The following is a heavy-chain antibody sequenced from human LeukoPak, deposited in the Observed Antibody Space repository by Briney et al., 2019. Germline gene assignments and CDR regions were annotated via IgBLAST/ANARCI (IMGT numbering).Heavy chain of an antibody. J-gene: IGHJ4*02. CDR1: GYTFTSYY. Sequence: ASVKVSCKASGYTFTSYYMHWVRQAPGQGLEWMGIINPSGGSTSYAQKFQGRVTMTRDTSTSTVYMELSSLRYEDTAVYYCARDRYCSGGSCYQGGRAPPDYWGQGTLVTVSS. CDR3: ARDRYCSGGSCYQGGRAPPDY. D-gene: IGHD2-15*01. V-gene: IGHV1-46*01. CDR2: INPSGGST.